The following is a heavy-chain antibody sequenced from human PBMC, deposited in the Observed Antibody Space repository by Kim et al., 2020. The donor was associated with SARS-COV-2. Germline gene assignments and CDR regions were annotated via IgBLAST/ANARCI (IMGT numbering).Heavy chain of an antibody. V-gene: IGHV3-21*01. J-gene: IGHJ6*03. CDR3: ARGSLAYYYYYYMDV. Sequence: DSVKGRLTISRDNAKNSLYLQMNSLRAEDTAVYYCARGSLAYYYYYYMDVWGKGTTVTVSS. D-gene: IGHD3-10*01.